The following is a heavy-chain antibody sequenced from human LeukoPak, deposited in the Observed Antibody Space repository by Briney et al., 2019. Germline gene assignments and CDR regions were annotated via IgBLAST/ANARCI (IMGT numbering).Heavy chain of an antibody. CDR1: GFTFSTYG. D-gene: IGHD3-16*02. CDR2: ISSSSSTI. Sequence: GGSLRLSCATSGFTFSTYGMHWVRQAPGKGLEWVSYISSSSSTIYYADSVKGRFTISRDNAENSLYLQMNSLRAEDTAVYYCARSGNSYYDYVWGSYRPFDYWGQGTLVTDSS. CDR3: ARSGNSYYDYVWGSYRPFDY. V-gene: IGHV3-48*01. J-gene: IGHJ4*02.